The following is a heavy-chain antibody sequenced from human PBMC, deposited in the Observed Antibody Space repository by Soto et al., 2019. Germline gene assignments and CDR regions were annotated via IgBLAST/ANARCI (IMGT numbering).Heavy chain of an antibody. V-gene: IGHV3-23*01. Sequence: AGGSLRLSCAASGFTFSSYAMSWVRQAPGKGLEWVSAISGSGGSTYYADSVKGRFTISRDNSKNTLYLQMNSLRAEDTAVYYCAKGGIAVAVSGWFDPWGQGTLVTVSS. CDR3: AKGGIAVAVSGWFDP. CDR2: ISGSGGST. D-gene: IGHD6-19*01. J-gene: IGHJ5*02. CDR1: GFTFSSYA.